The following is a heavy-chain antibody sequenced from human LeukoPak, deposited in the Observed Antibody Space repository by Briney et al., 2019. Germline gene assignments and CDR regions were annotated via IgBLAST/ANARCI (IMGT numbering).Heavy chain of an antibody. CDR3: ARDPHSSGSDDFDY. CDR2: ISTISSNI. V-gene: IGHV3-48*01. J-gene: IGHJ4*02. D-gene: IGHD6-19*01. CDR1: GFTFSSYS. Sequence: GGSLRLSCAAYGFTFSSYSINWVRQAPAKGLEWVSYISTISSNIYYADSVKGRFTISRENAKNSRYLQVNSLRAEDTAVYYCARDPHSSGSDDFDYWGQGTLVTVSS.